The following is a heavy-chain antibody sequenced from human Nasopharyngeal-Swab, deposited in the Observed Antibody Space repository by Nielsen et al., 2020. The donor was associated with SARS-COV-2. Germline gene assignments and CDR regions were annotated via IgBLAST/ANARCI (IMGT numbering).Heavy chain of an antibody. Sequence: WIRQPPGKGLEWVSGISWNSGSIGYADSVKGRFTISRDNAKNSLYLQMNSLRAEDTALYYCAKDLGYDSSGYYGEYYYYGMDVWGQGTTVTVS. CDR2: ISWNSGSI. CDR3: AKDLGYDSSGYYGEYYYYGMDV. D-gene: IGHD3-22*01. V-gene: IGHV3-9*01. J-gene: IGHJ6*02.